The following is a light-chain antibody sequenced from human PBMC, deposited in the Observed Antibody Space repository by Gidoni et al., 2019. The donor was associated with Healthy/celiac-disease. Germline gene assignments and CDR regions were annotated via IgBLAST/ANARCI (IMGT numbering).Light chain of an antibody. J-gene: IGLJ2*01. CDR2: QDN. CDR1: KLGDKS. Sequence: YELTQPPSVFVSPGQTATITCSGDKLGDKSASWYQQKPGQSPVLVIYQDNKRPSGIPGRYSGSHSGNTATLTISGTQAMDEADYYCQAWDSSAADVVFGGGTKLTVL. V-gene: IGLV3-1*01. CDR3: QAWDSSAADVV.